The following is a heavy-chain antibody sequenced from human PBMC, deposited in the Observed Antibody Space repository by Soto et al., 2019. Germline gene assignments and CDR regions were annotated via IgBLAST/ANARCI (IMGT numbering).Heavy chain of an antibody. J-gene: IGHJ4*02. CDR2: IGGSGGST. D-gene: IGHD2-15*01. Sequence: PGGSLRLSCAASGFTFSSYAMSWVRQAPGKGLEWVSAIGGSGGSTYYADPVKGRFTISRDNSKNTLSLQMNSLRAEDTAVYYCARTPRYCSGGSCYGGYFDYWGQGTLVTVSS. CDR1: GFTFSSYA. CDR3: ARTPRYCSGGSCYGGYFDY. V-gene: IGHV3-23*01.